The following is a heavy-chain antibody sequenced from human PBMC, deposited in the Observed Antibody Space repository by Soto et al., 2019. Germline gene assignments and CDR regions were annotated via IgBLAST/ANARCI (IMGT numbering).Heavy chain of an antibody. CDR1: GFSFTNFA. V-gene: IGHV3-23*01. CDR2: IGASGDIT. Sequence: PGGSLRLSCAASGFSFTNFAMSWVRQAPGEGLEWVAGIGASGDITWYADSVKGRLSISRDNSKNTLYLQLNSLRFEDTAVYYCAKDDFTDRGDDYFDYWGPGTLVTVS. J-gene: IGHJ4*02. D-gene: IGHD2-21*02. CDR3: AKDDFTDRGDDYFDY.